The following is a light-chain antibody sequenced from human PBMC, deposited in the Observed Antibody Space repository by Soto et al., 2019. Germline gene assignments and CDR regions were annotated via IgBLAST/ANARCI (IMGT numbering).Light chain of an antibody. V-gene: IGLV2-14*01. Sequence: QSVLTQPASVSGSPGQSITISCTGTSSDVGGYNYVSWYQQRPGKAPKLMICEVSNRPSGVSNRFSGSKSGNTASLTISGLQGEDEADYYCTSYTSSGTYVFGTGTKLTV. CDR3: TSYTSSGTYV. CDR1: SSDVGGYNY. J-gene: IGLJ1*01. CDR2: EVS.